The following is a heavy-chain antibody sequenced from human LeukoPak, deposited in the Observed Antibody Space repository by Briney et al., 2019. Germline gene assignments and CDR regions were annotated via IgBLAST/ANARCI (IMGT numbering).Heavy chain of an antibody. V-gene: IGHV4-4*02. CDR2: MYLSGTT. J-gene: IGHJ4*02. CDR1: GDSINSLDL. CDR3: AGLVGRYSSGLYYYYFDY. D-gene: IGHD3-22*01. Sequence: SGTLSLTCTVSGDSINSLDLWSWVRQPPGKGLEWIGEMYLSGTTHSNPSVKSRVTISIDKSKNKFFLNLSSVTAADTAVYYCAGLVGRYSSGLYYYYFDYWGQGTLVTVSS.